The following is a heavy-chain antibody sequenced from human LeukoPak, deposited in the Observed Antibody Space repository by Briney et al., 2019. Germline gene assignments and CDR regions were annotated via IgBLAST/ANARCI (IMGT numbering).Heavy chain of an antibody. CDR3: ARDSELLS. J-gene: IGHJ4*02. CDR1: GFIFSSYW. CDR2: INNDGSST. D-gene: IGHD3-10*01. Sequence: GGSLRLSCAASGFIFSSYWMLWVRQPPGKGLVWVSRINNDGSSTDYADSVKGRFTISRDNAKNSLYLQMNSLRAEDTAVYYCARDSELLSWGQGTLVTVSS. V-gene: IGHV3-74*01.